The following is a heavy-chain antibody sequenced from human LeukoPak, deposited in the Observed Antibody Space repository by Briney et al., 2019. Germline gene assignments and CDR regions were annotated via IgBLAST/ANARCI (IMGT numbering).Heavy chain of an antibody. D-gene: IGHD3-22*01. CDR3: ARGVAMIVVVINDAFDI. CDR1: GYTFSNYD. V-gene: IGHV1-2*02. J-gene: IGHJ3*02. CDR2: INPNSGGT. Sequence: ASVKVSCKTSGYTFSNYDINWVRQAPGQGLEWMGWINPNSGGTNYAQKFQGRVTMTRDTSISTAYMELSRLRSDDTAVYYCARGVAMIVVVINDAFDIWGQGTMVTVSS.